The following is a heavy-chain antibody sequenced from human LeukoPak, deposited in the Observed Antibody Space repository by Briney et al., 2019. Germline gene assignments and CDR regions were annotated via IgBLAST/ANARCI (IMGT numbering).Heavy chain of an antibody. V-gene: IGHV6-1*01. CDR1: GDSVSSNSAA. J-gene: IGHJ4*02. CDR3: ASTPARGHDRGVIGY. CDR2: TYYRSKWYN. Sequence: SQTLSLTCAISGDSVSSNSAAWNWIRQSPSRGLEWLGRTYYRSKWYNDYAVSVKSRITINPDTSKNQFSLKLSSVTAADTAVYYCASTPARGHDRGVIGYWGQGTLVTVSS. D-gene: IGHD3-10*02.